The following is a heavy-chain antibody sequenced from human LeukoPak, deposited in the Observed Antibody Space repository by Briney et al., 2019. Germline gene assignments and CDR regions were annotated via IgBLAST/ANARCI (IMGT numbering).Heavy chain of an antibody. Sequence: SETLSLTCTVSGGSISTYYWGWIRQPPGKGLECIGTIYYSGSTSYNPSLKSRVTISVDTSKNQFSLKLTSVTAADTAVYYCAGTYRLRRFDPWGQGTLVTVSS. CDR1: GGSISTYY. J-gene: IGHJ5*02. CDR3: AGTYRLRRFDP. V-gene: IGHV4-59*04. CDR2: IYYSGST. D-gene: IGHD2-2*02.